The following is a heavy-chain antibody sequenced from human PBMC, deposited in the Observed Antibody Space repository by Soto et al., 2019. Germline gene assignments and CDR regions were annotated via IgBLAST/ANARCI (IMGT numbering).Heavy chain of an antibody. CDR1: GGSFSGYY. Sequence: HVQLQQWGAGLLKPSETLSLTCAVYGGSFSGYYWSWIRQPPGKGLEWIGEINHSGSTNYNPSLKSRVTISVDTSKNQFSLKLSSVTAADTAVYYCARADYYYGSGSHLDYWGQGTLVTVSS. D-gene: IGHD3-10*01. CDR3: ARADYYYGSGSHLDY. J-gene: IGHJ4*02. CDR2: INHSGST. V-gene: IGHV4-34*01.